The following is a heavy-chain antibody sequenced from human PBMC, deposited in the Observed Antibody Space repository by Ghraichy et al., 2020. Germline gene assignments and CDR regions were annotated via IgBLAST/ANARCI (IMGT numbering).Heavy chain of an antibody. CDR3: ARHNYYDSSGYYFGDAFDI. CDR1: GYTFTSYG. CDR2: ISAYNGNT. V-gene: IGHV1-18*01. J-gene: IGHJ3*02. D-gene: IGHD3-22*01. Sequence: ASVKVSCKASGYTFTSYGISWVRQAPGQGLEWMGWISAYNGNTNYAQKLQGRVTMTTDTSTSTAYMELRRLRSDDTAVYYCARHNYYDSSGYYFGDAFDIWGQGTMVTVSS.